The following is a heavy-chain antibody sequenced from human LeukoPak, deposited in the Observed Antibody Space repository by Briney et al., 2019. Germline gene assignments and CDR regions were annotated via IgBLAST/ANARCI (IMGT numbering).Heavy chain of an antibody. V-gene: IGHV3-23*01. J-gene: IGHJ4*02. D-gene: IGHD3-22*01. CDR3: ARSPHYYDSSGYYYY. CDR2: ISKSGDHT. CDR1: GLTFNNYA. Sequence: GGSLRLSCAVSGLTFNNYAMSWVRQAPGKGLEWVSAISKSGDHTYYAASAKGRFTIYRDNSKNTQYLQMNSLRAEDTAVYYCARSPHYYDSSGYYYYWGQGTLVTVSS.